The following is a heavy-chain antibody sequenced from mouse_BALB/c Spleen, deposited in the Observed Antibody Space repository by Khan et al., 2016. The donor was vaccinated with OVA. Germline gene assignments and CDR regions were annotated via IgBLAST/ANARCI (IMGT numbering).Heavy chain of an antibody. CDR1: GYTFTSNT. V-gene: IGHV1-4*01. J-gene: IGHJ4*01. CDR2: INPRSGYT. D-gene: IGHD2-14*01. Sequence: QVQLKESGAVLARPGASVRMSCKASGYTFTSNTMHWVKQRPGQGLEWIGYINPRSGYTNYNQNFKDKATLTADKSSSTAYMQLSSLTSEDSAVYYCARRTTGYTMDYWGQGTSVTVSS. CDR3: ARRTTGYTMDY.